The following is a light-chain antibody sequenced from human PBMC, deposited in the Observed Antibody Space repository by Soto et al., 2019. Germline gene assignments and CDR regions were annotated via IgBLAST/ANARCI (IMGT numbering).Light chain of an antibody. CDR2: DGS. CDR3: QQHNSYPYS. J-gene: IGKJ3*01. V-gene: IGKV1-5*01. CDR1: QNIDSW. Sequence: DIQVTQSPSTLSASVGDRVTISCRASQNIDSWLAWYQQKPGKAPKLLIYDGSSLESGVPSRFSGSGSGTEFTLTISSLQPDDFATYYCQQHNSYPYSFGPGIKVDIK.